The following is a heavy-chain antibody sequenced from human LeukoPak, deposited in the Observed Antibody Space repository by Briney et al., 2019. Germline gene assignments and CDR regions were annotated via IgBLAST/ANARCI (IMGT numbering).Heavy chain of an antibody. V-gene: IGHV1-8*03. J-gene: IGHJ4*02. D-gene: IGHD3-22*01. CDR2: MNPNSGNT. CDR1: GYTFTSYD. Sequence: ASVKVSCKASGYTFTSYDINWVRQATGHGLEWMGWMNPNSGNTAYAQKFQGRVTITRNTSISTAYMELSSLRSEDTAIYYCAREDYYDSGSSDYWGQGTLVTVSS. CDR3: AREDYYDSGSSDY.